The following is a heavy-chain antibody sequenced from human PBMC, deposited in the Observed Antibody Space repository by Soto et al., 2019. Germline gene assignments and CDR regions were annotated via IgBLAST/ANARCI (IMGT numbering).Heavy chain of an antibody. CDR3: AKMTTVTTRGAFDI. V-gene: IGHV4-34*01. J-gene: IGHJ3*02. D-gene: IGHD4-17*01. CDR1: GGSFSGYY. CDR2: INHSGST. Sequence: PSETLSLTCAVYGGSFSGYYWCWIRQPPGKGLEWIGEINHSGSTNYNPSLKSRVTISVDTSKNQFSLKLSSVTAADTAVYYCAKMTTVTTRGAFDIWGQGTMVTVSS.